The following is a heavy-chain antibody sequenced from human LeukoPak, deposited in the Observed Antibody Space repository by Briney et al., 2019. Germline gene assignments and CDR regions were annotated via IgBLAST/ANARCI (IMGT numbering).Heavy chain of an antibody. Sequence: SETLSLTCTVSGGSISTNYWSWIRQPAGKGLEWIGRIYNSGNTNYSPSLESRVTTSSDTSKNQFSLRLSSVTAADTAVYYCARQRAGNYFDYWGQGTLVTVSS. D-gene: IGHD6-19*01. J-gene: IGHJ4*02. CDR3: ARQRAGNYFDY. V-gene: IGHV4-4*07. CDR2: IYNSGNT. CDR1: GGSISTNY.